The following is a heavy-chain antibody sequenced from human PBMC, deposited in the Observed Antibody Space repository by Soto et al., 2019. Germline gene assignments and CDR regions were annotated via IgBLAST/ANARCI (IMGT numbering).Heavy chain of an antibody. CDR2: INSDGSST. Sequence: GSLRLSCAASGLTFRSYWMHWVRQAPGKGLVWVSRINSDGSSTSYADSVKGRFTISRDNAKNTLYLQMNSLRAEDTAVYYCARERGYCSGGSCYAGMDVWGQGTTVTVSS. D-gene: IGHD2-15*01. CDR3: ARERGYCSGGSCYAGMDV. V-gene: IGHV3-74*01. CDR1: GLTFRSYW. J-gene: IGHJ6*02.